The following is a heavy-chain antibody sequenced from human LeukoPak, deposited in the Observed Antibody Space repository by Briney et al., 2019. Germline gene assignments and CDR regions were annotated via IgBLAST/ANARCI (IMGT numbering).Heavy chain of an antibody. CDR3: ARDRTALNAFDV. Sequence: PGGSLRLSCAASGFTLTTYWMHWVRQAPGKGLVWVSRINPDGSYTSYADSVEGRFTISRDNAKNTLFLQMNSLGAEDTAVYYCARDRTALNAFDVWGQRTLVTVSP. D-gene: IGHD6-25*01. CDR1: GFTLTTYW. CDR2: INPDGSYT. V-gene: IGHV3-74*01. J-gene: IGHJ3*01.